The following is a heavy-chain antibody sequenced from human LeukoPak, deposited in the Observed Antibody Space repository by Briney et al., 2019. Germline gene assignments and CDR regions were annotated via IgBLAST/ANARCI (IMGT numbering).Heavy chain of an antibody. CDR2: INTDGSRT. Sequence: GGSLRLSCAASGFTFSSYWMHWVRQAPGKGLVWVSRINTDGSRTSYADSVKGRFTVSRDNAKSTLYLQMSSLRAEDTAVYYCATSSVWGGAFNIWGQGTMVTVSS. J-gene: IGHJ3*02. D-gene: IGHD3-16*01. CDR3: ATSSVWGGAFNI. CDR1: GFTFSSYW. V-gene: IGHV3-74*01.